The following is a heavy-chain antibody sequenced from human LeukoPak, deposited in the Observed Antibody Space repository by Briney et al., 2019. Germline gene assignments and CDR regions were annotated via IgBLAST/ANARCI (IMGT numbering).Heavy chain of an antibody. CDR3: ARGHTHGADY. V-gene: IGHV4-34*01. J-gene: IGHJ4*02. CDR2: INHSGST. D-gene: IGHD2-15*01. Sequence: SETLSLTCAVYGGSFSGYYWSWIRQPPGKGLEWIGEINHSGSTNYNPSLKSRVTISVDTSKNQFSLKLSSVTAADTAVYYCARGHTHGADYWGQGTLVTVSS. CDR1: GGSFSGYY.